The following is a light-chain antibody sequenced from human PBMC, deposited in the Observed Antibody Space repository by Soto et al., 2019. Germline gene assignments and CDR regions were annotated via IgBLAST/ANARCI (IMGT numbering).Light chain of an antibody. CDR2: GAS. J-gene: IGKJ5*01. CDR1: QNIRSS. V-gene: IGKV3-15*01. Sequence: EFVLTQSPGTLSLSPGERATLSCRASQNIRSSLAWYQQRPGQAPRLLIYGASTRATGIPARFSGSGSGTEFTLTISSLQSEDFAVYYCQQYNNWPSITFGQGTRLEIK. CDR3: QQYNNWPSIT.